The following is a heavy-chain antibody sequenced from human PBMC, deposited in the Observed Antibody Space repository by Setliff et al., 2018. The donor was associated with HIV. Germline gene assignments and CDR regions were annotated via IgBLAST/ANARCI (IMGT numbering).Heavy chain of an antibody. D-gene: IGHD3-22*01. CDR2: VFYTGFA. CDR3: ARQVSIPGVVITPVDY. Sequence: SETLSLTCTVSGDSIRGYYWSWIRQPPGKGLEWMGYVFYTGFAAYNPSLKSRLTISVDTSKSQFSLRLTSVTAADTAIYFCARQVSIPGVVITPVDYWGQGALVTVSS. J-gene: IGHJ4*02. V-gene: IGHV4-59*08. CDR1: GDSIRGYY.